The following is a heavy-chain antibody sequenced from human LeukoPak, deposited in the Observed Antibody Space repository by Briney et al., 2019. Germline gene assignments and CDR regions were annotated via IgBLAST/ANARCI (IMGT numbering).Heavy chain of an antibody. CDR2: IYHSGST. D-gene: IGHD4-17*01. CDR3: AGRKGTTVTTYFDY. J-gene: IGHJ4*02. V-gene: IGHV4-30-2*01. Sequence: SETLSLTCAVSGGSISSGGYSWSWIRQPPGKGLEWIGYIYHSGSTFYNPSLKSRVTISVDRSKNQFSLKLNSVTAADTAVYYCAGRKGTTVTTYFDYWGQGTLVTVSS. CDR1: GGSISSGGYS.